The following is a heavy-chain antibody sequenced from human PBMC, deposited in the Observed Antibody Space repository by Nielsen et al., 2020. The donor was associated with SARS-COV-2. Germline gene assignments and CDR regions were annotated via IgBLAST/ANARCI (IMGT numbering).Heavy chain of an antibody. CDR3: ARDPTLYYDSSGYYIGYFDY. CDR2: INWNGGST. J-gene: IGHJ4*02. CDR1: GFTFDDYG. V-gene: IGHV3-20*04. Sequence: GESLKISCAASGFTFDDYGMSWVRQAPGKGLEWVSGINWNGGSTGYADSVKGRFTISRDNAKNSLYLQMNSLRAEDTVLYYCARDPTLYYDSSGYYIGYFDYWGQGTLVTVSS. D-gene: IGHD3-22*01.